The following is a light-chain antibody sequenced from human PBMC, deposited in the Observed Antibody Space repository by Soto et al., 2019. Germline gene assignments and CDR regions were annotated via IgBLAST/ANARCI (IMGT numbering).Light chain of an antibody. CDR1: IGDIGSYNR. CDR3: SSYTDINTRACV. CDR2: EVT. J-gene: IGLJ1*01. Sequence: QSVLTQPSSVSGSPGQSITISCTGTIGDIGSYNRVSWYQQHPGKAPKLIIYEVTDRPSGVSNRFSGSKSGNTASLTISGLQAGDEAEYYCSSYTDINTRACVFGTGTKVTVL. V-gene: IGLV2-14*01.